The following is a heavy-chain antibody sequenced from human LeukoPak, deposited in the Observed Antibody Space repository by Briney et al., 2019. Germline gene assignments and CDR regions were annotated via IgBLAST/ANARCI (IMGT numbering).Heavy chain of an antibody. J-gene: IGHJ3*02. CDR2: IYHSGST. CDR3: ARRAVGNDAFDI. Sequence: ESSETLSLTCAVSGGSISSGGYSWRWIRQPPGKGLEWIGYIYHSGSTYYNPSLKSRVTISVDRSKNQFSLKLSSVTAADTAVYYCARRAVGNDAFDIWGQGTMVTVSS. D-gene: IGHD1-26*01. V-gene: IGHV4-30-2*01. CDR1: GGSISSGGYS.